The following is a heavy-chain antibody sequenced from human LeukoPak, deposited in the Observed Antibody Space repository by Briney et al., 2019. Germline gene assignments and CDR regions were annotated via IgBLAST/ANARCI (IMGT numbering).Heavy chain of an antibody. CDR2: INPNSGGT. V-gene: IGHV1-2*02. CDR3: ARGLGAYDAFDI. D-gene: IGHD3-16*01. CDR1: GYTFIGYY. J-gene: IGHJ3*02. Sequence: ASVKVSCKASGYTFIGYYMHWVRQAPGQGLEWMGWINPNSGGTNYAQKLQGRVTMTRDTSISTAYMELSRLRSDDTAVYYCARGLGAYDAFDIWGQGTMVTVSS.